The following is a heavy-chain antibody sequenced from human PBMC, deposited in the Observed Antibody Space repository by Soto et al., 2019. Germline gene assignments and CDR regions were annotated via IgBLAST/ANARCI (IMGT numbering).Heavy chain of an antibody. J-gene: IGHJ3*02. CDR1: VFTFSSYS. CDR3: ARDQVPGLDAFDI. V-gene: IGHV3-21*01. CDR2: ISRSAGNT. Sequence: RWSLRLSCSASVFTFSSYSMNWVRQAPGKGLEWVSSISRSAGNTYYADSVKGRFTISRDNAKNSMYLQMNSLRAEDTAVYYCARDQVPGLDAFDIWGQGTMVTVSS.